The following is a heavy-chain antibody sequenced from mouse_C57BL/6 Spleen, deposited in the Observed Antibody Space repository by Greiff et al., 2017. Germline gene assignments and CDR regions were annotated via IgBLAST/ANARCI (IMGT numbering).Heavy chain of an antibody. D-gene: IGHD2-5*01. J-gene: IGHJ4*01. V-gene: IGHV1-39*01. CDR2: INPNYGTT. Sequence: EVQLQESGPELVKPGASVKISCKASGYSFTDYNMNWVKQSNGKSLEWIGVINPNYGTTSYHQKFKGKATLTVDQSSSTAYMQLNSMTSEDSAVYYSAAYYSNYEGTDYAMDYWGQGTSVTVSS. CDR3: AAYYSNYEGTDYAMDY. CDR1: GYSFTDYN.